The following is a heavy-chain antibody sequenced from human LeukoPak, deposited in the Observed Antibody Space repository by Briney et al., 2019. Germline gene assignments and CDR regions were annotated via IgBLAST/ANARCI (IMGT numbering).Heavy chain of an antibody. V-gene: IGHV4-59*02. CDR3: ARASWLPQTRNYYYMDV. CDR2: IYYSGST. D-gene: IGHD5-12*01. Sequence: PSETLSLTCTVSGGSVSSYYWSWIRQPPGEGLEWIGYIYYSGSTNYNPSLKSRVTISEDTSKSQFSLKLSSVTAADTAMYYCARASWLPQTRNYYYMDVWGKGTTVTISS. J-gene: IGHJ6*03. CDR1: GGSVSSYY.